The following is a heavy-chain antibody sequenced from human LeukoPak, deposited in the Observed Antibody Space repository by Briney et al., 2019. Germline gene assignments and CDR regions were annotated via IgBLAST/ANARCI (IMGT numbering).Heavy chain of an antibody. CDR1: GLTFCSYW. CDR2: LNSDGSST. J-gene: IGHJ4*02. Sequence: GGSLRLSCAASGLTFCSYWMRWVRQAPGKGLGWVSGLNSDGSSTSYADSVKGRFAITRDNAKNTLYLQMNSLRAEDTAVYYCARGLVVVPAAIRYWGQGTLVTVSS. CDR3: ARGLVVVPAAIRY. V-gene: IGHV3-74*01. D-gene: IGHD2-2*02.